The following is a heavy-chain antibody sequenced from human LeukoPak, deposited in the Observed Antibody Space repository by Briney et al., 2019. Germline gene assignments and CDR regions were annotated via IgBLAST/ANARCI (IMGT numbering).Heavy chain of an antibody. CDR2: IIPILGIA. CDR1: GGTXSSYA. J-gene: IGHJ4*02. CDR3: AGVGDGCNSYYFDY. D-gene: IGHD5-24*01. V-gene: IGHV1-69*04. Sequence: GASVKVSCKASGGTXSSYAISWVRQAPGQGLEWMGRIIPILGIANYAQKFQGRVTITADKSTSTAYMELSSLRSEDTAVYYCAGVGDGCNSYYFDYWGQGTLVTVSS.